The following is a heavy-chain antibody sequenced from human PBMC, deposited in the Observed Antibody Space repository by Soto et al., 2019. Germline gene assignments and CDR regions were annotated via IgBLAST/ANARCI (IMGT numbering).Heavy chain of an antibody. J-gene: IGHJ6*03. CDR3: ARVIQRGQQLVWYYMDV. V-gene: IGHV3-53*04. CDR2: IYSGGST. D-gene: IGHD6-13*01. Sequence: GGSLRLSCAASGFTVSSNYMSWVRQAPGKGLEWVSVIYSGGSTYYADSVKGRFTISRHNSKNTLYLQMNSLRAEDTAVYYCARVIQRGQQLVWYYMDVWGKGTTVTVSS. CDR1: GFTVSSNY.